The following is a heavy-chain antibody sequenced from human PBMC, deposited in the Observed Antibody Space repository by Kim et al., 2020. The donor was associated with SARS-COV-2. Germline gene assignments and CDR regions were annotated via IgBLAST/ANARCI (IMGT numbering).Heavy chain of an antibody. V-gene: IGHV6-1*01. CDR3: ARHIAGVSSRLSWFDP. CDR1: GDRISSNIVA. CDR2: TFYRSKWYN. Sequence: SQTLSLTCAISGDRISSNIVAWNWIRQSPSRGLEWLGRTFYRSKWYNDYATSMKGRITINPDTSKNQFTLQLKSVTPEDTALYYCARHIAGVSSRLSWFDPWGQGTLVTVSS. J-gene: IGHJ5*02. D-gene: IGHD3-22*01.